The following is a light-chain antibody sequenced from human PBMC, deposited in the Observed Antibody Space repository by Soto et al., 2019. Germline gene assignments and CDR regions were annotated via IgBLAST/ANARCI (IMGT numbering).Light chain of an antibody. V-gene: IGKV3-20*01. CDR2: GAS. Sequence: EIVLTQSPGTLSLSPGERATLSCRASQSVSSSYLAWYQQKPGQAPRLLIYGASSRATGIPDRFSGSGSGTDLTLTISRVEPEDFAVYYCQHYGSSPFTFGPGTKVAI. J-gene: IGKJ3*01. CDR1: QSVSSSY. CDR3: QHYGSSPFT.